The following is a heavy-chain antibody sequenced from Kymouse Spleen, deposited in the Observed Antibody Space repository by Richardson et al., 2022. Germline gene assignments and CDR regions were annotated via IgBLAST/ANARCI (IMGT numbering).Heavy chain of an antibody. V-gene: IGHV4-34*01. CDR2: INHSGST. Sequence: QVQLQQWGAGLLKPSETLSLTCAVYGGSFSGYYWSWIRQPPGKGLEWIGEINHSGSTNYNPSLKSRVTISVDTSKNQFSLKLSSVTAADTAVYYCARRITIF*LVIPFDYWGQGTLVTVSS. CDR3: ARRITIF*LVIPFDY. D-gene: IGHD3-9*01. CDR1: GGSFSGYY. J-gene: IGHJ4*02.